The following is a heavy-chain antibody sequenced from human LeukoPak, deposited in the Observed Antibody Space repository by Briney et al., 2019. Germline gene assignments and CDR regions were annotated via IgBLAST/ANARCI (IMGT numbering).Heavy chain of an antibody. CDR2: IYYSGST. CDR1: GGSISSYY. V-gene: IGHV4-59*12. D-gene: IGHD6-13*01. CDR3: ARGRYEGPGIAAAGTRGGVDY. Sequence: SETLSLTCTVSGGSISSYYWSWIRQPPGKGLEWIGYIYYSGSTNYNPSLKSRVTISVDTSKNQFSLKLSSVTAADTAVYYCARGRYEGPGIAAAGTRGGVDYWGQGTLVTVSS. J-gene: IGHJ4*02.